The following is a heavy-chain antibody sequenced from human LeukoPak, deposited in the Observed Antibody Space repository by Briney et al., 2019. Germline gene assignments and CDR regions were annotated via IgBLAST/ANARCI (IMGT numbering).Heavy chain of an antibody. J-gene: IGHJ4*02. D-gene: IGHD2/OR15-2a*01. CDR2: ISGSGGST. CDR1: GFTFSSYA. Sequence: GGSLRLSCAASGFTFSSYAMGWVRQAPGKGLEWVSAISGSGGSTYYADSVKGRFTISRDNSKNTLYLQMNSLRAEDTAVYYCGRHNYCDSTKCPLDHWGQGTLVTVSS. V-gene: IGHV3-23*01. CDR3: GRHNYCDSTKCPLDH.